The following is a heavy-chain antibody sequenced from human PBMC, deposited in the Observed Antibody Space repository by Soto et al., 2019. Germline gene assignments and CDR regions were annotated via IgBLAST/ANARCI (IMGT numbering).Heavy chain of an antibody. J-gene: IGHJ6*01. Sequence: QVQLQESGPGLVKPSETLSLTCTVSGGSVSSGSYYWSWIRQPPGKGLEWIGYIYYSGSTNYNPSLKSRVTISVDTSKNLFYLQLSSVTAADTAVYYCARGRWDIVLMVYAIPAQLGMDVWGQGTTVTVFS. V-gene: IGHV4-61*01. CDR2: IYYSGST. CDR3: ARGRWDIVLMVYAIPAQLGMDV. D-gene: IGHD2-8*01. CDR1: GGSVSSGSYY.